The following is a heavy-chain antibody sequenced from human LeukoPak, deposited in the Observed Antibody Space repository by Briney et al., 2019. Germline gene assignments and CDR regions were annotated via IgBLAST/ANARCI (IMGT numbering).Heavy chain of an antibody. CDR3: ATIKHGQIFGYFDF. J-gene: IGHJ4*02. CDR2: IYYSGST. CDR1: GGSISSYY. D-gene: IGHD3-16*01. Sequence: NPSETLSLTCTVSGGSISSYYWSWIRQPPGKGLEWIGYIYYSGSTNYNPSLKSRVTISVDTSKNQFSLRLSSVTAADTAVYYCATIKHGQIFGYFDFWGQGIKVTVSS. V-gene: IGHV4-59*01.